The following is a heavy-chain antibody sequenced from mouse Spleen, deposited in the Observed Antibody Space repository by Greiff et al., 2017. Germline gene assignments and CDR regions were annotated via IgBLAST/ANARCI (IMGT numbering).Heavy chain of an antibody. Sequence: VQLQQSGAELVKPGASVKISCKASGYAFSSYWMNWVKQRPGKGLEWIGQIYPGDGDTNYNGKFKGKATLTADKSSSTAYMQLSSLTSEDSAVYFCARGNSPYAMDYWGQGTSVTVSS. CDR3: ARGNSPYAMDY. CDR1: GYAFSSYW. V-gene: IGHV1-80*01. J-gene: IGHJ4*01. CDR2: IYPGDGDT.